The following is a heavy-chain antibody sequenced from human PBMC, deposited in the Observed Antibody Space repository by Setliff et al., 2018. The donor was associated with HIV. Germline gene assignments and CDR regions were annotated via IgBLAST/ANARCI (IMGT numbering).Heavy chain of an antibody. V-gene: IGHV4-34*01. D-gene: IGHD4-4*01. CDR1: GGSFSGYY. CDR2: INHSGST. Sequence: PSETLSLTCAVYGGSFSGYYWGWIRQPPGKGLEWIGEINHSGSTTYNPSLRGRVTVSVDTSKNQFSLKLKSVTAADTAFYYCARAFLAYRAVDFWGQGTLVTVSS. CDR3: ARAFLAYRAVDF. J-gene: IGHJ4*02.